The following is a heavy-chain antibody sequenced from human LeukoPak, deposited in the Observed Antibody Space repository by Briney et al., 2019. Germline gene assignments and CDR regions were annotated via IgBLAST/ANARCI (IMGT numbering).Heavy chain of an antibody. V-gene: IGHV1-18*01. CDR1: GYTFTTYG. Sequence: GASVKVSCKASGYTFTTYGINWVRQAPGQGLEWMGWIGVYNGNTNYAENLQDRVTMTTDTSTSTAYMELRSLRSDDTAVYYCARDMGGYYNYYYYGMDVWGQGTTVTVSS. D-gene: IGHD3-3*01. CDR3: ARDMGGYYNYYYYGMDV. CDR2: IGVYNGNT. J-gene: IGHJ6*02.